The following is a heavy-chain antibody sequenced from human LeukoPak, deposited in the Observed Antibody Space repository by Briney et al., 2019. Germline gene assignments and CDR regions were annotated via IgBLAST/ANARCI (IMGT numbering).Heavy chain of an antibody. Sequence: GGSLRLSCAASGFSFSAHSMNWVRQAPGKGLEWVSYISSSSSIIYYADSVKGRFTISRDNAKNSLYLQMNSPRDEDTAVYHCARDPRPMTVAAPLFDPWGQGTLVTVSS. V-gene: IGHV3-48*02. CDR1: GFSFSAHS. D-gene: IGHD3-22*01. CDR2: ISSSSSII. CDR3: ARDPRPMTVAAPLFDP. J-gene: IGHJ5*02.